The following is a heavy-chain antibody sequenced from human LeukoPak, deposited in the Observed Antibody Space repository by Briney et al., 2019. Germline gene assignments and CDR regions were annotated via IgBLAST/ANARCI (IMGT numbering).Heavy chain of an antibody. CDR3: ARVYGSGWYNDY. V-gene: IGHV4-30-4*08. Sequence: PSQTLSLTCTVSGGSISSVDYYWSWIRQPPGKGLGWIGYIYYSGTTHYNPSLKSRLSISVDTSKNQFSLKLNSVTAADTAVYFCARVYGSGWYNDYWGQGTLVTVSS. CDR2: IYYSGTT. D-gene: IGHD6-19*01. CDR1: GGSISSVDYY. J-gene: IGHJ4*02.